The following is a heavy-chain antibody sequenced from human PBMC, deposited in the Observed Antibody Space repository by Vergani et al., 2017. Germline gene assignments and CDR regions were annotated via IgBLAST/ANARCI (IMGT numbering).Heavy chain of an antibody. V-gene: IGHV3-7*01. CDR2: IKQDGSEK. CDR1: GFTFSTYW. CDR3: ARDXRLGMVVAATVFDY. J-gene: IGHJ4*02. D-gene: IGHD2-15*01. Sequence: EVQLLESGGDLVQPGGSLRLSCAASGFTFSTYWMSWVRQAPGKGLEWVANIKQDGSEKSYVDSVKGRFTISRDNAKNSLYLQMNSLRAEDTAVYYCARDXRLGMVVAATVFDYWGQGTLVTVSS.